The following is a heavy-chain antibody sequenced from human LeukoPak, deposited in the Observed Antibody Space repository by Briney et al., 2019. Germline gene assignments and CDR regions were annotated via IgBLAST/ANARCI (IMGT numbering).Heavy chain of an antibody. J-gene: IGHJ4*02. CDR2: IYYSGST. V-gene: IGHV4-30-4*08. CDR1: GGSISSGDYY. Sequence: SETLSLTCTVSGGSISSGDYYWSWIRQPPGRGLEWIGYIYYSGSTYYNPSLKSRVTISVDTSKNQFSLKLSSVTAADTAVYYCARAFRITIFGVPRYYFDYWGQGTLVTVSS. D-gene: IGHD3-3*01. CDR3: ARAFRITIFGVPRYYFDY.